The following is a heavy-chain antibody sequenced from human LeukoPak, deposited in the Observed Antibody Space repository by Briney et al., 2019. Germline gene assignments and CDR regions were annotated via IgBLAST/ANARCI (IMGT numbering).Heavy chain of an antibody. CDR3: AREYGSGWPQPYDAFDI. D-gene: IGHD6-19*01. CDR1: GGSISSYY. CDR2: IYTSGST. J-gene: IGHJ3*02. V-gene: IGHV4-4*07. Sequence: SETLSLTCTVSGGSISSYYWGWIRQPAGKGLEWIGRIYTSGSTNYNPSLKSRVTMSADTSKNQFSLKLSSVTAADTAVYYCAREYGSGWPQPYDAFDIWGQGTMVTVSS.